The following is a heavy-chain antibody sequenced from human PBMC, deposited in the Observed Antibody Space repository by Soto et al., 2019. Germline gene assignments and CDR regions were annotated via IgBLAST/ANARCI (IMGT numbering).Heavy chain of an antibody. CDR1: GGSISSSNC. CDR2: IYHSGST. Sequence: SETLSLTCAVSGGSISSSNCWSWVRLPPGKGLEWIGEIYHSGSTNYNPSLKSRVTISVDKSKNQFSLKLSSVTAADTAVYYCASSRKYYDILTGYYQGAFDIWGQGTMVTVSS. V-gene: IGHV4-4*02. J-gene: IGHJ3*02. CDR3: ASSRKYYDILTGYYQGAFDI. D-gene: IGHD3-9*01.